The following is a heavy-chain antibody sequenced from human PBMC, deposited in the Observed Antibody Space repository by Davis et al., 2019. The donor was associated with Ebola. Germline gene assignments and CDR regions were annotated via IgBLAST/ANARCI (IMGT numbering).Heavy chain of an antibody. D-gene: IGHD3-10*01. CDR1: GGSFSGYY. V-gene: IGHV4-34*01. J-gene: IGHJ6*02. Sequence: PSETLSLTCAVYGGSFSGYYWSWIRQPPGKGLEWIGEINHSGSTNYNPSLKSRVTISVDTSKNQFSLKLSSVTAADTAVYYCASGRGTMVRGPKRPYGMDVWGQGTTVTVSS. CDR2: INHSGST. CDR3: ASGRGTMVRGPKRPYGMDV.